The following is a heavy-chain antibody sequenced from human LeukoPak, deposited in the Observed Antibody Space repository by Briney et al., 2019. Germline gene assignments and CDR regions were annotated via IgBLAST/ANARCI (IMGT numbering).Heavy chain of an antibody. V-gene: IGHV4-39*07. CDR1: GGSISSSSYY. D-gene: IGHD1-26*01. CDR3: ARVRGSSGSYEYYHYMDV. J-gene: IGHJ6*03. CDR2: IYYSGST. Sequence: SETLSLTCTVSGGSISSSSYYWGWIRQPPGKGLEWIGSIYYSGSTYYNPSLKSRVTISVDTSKKQFSLRLSSVTAADTAVYYCARVRGSSGSYEYYHYMDVWGKGTTVTISS.